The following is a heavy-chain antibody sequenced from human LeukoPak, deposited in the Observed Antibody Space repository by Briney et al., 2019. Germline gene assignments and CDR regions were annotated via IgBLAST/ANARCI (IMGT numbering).Heavy chain of an antibody. CDR3: ARDKSYYDFWSGYSAADYYGMDV. CDR1: GFTFSSYA. D-gene: IGHD3-3*01. J-gene: IGHJ6*02. Sequence: RSLRLSCAASGFTFSSYAMHWVRRAPGKGLEWVAVISYDGSNKYYADSVKGRFTISRDNSKNTLYLQMNSLRAEDTAVYYCARDKSYYDFWSGYSAADYYGMDVWGQGTTVTVSS. V-gene: IGHV3-30-3*01. CDR2: ISYDGSNK.